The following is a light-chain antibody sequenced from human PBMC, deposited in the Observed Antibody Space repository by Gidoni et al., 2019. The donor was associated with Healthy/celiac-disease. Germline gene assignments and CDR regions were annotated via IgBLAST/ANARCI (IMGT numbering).Light chain of an antibody. Sequence: EIVLTQYPATLSLSPGERATLSCRASQSVSSYLAWYQQKPGQAPRLLIYDASNRATGIPARFSGSGSGTDFTLTISSLEPEDCAVYYCQQRSNWPPYTFGQGTKLEIK. V-gene: IGKV3-11*01. CDR1: QSVSSY. CDR3: QQRSNWPPYT. J-gene: IGKJ2*01. CDR2: DAS.